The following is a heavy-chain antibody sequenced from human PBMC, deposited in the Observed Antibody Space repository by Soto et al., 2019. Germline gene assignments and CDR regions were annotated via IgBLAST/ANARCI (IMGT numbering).Heavy chain of an antibody. Sequence: QVQLVQSGAEVKKPGASVKVSCKASGYTFTSYGITWVRQAPGQGLEWMGWISAYNGNTHYAQKLQGRATMTTDTSTSTAYMELRSLRSDDTAGYYCGRVQSGYDFAYWGQGTLVTVSA. V-gene: IGHV1-18*01. J-gene: IGHJ4*02. CDR3: GRVQSGYDFAY. CDR2: ISAYNGNT. CDR1: GYTFTSYG. D-gene: IGHD5-12*01.